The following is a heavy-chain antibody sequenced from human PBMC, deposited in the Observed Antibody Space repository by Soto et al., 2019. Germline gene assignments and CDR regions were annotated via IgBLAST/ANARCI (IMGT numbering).Heavy chain of an antibody. J-gene: IGHJ4*02. CDR1: GGSISSYY. Sequence: SETLSLTCTVSGGSISSYYWSWIRQPPGKGLEWIGYIYYSGSTNYNPSLKSRVTISVGTSKNQFSLKLSSVTAADTAVYYCARTYTIFGVARPKPGEYYFDYWGQGTLVTVSS. V-gene: IGHV4-59*01. CDR2: IYYSGST. CDR3: ARTYTIFGVARPKPGEYYFDY. D-gene: IGHD3-3*01.